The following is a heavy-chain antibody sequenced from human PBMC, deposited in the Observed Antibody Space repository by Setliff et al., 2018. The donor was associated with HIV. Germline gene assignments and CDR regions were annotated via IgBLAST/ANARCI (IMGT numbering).Heavy chain of an antibody. D-gene: IGHD3-10*01. Sequence: PSETLSLTCTVSGYSISSGYYWGWIRQPPGKGLEWIGSIYHSGSTYYNPSLKSRVTISVDTSKNQFSLKLSSVTAADTAVYYCARLLNYYGNWFDPWGQGTLVTVPQ. CDR1: GYSISSGYY. CDR3: ARLLNYYGNWFDP. J-gene: IGHJ5*02. V-gene: IGHV4-38-2*02. CDR2: IYHSGST.